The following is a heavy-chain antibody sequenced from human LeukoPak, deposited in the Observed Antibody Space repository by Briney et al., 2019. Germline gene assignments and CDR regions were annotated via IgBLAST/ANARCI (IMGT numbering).Heavy chain of an antibody. J-gene: IGHJ4*02. CDR3: AKEYYYGSGTSYNADY. Sequence: GVSLRLFCAASGLIFSNYAMIWVRQAPGKGLECVSAISGSGGKTYYADPVKGRFTLSRDNSKNPLYLQMNSLRAEDTAVYYCAKEYYYGSGTSYNADYWGEGTLVTVSS. CDR1: GLIFSNYA. D-gene: IGHD3-10*01. V-gene: IGHV3-23*01. CDR2: ISGSGGKT.